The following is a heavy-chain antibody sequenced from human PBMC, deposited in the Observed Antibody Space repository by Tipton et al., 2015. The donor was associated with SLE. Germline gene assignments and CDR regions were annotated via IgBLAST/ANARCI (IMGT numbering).Heavy chain of an antibody. CDR3: ASGGITMVRGPEGDAFDI. J-gene: IGHJ3*02. D-gene: IGHD3-10*01. Sequence: SLRLSCAASGFTFSSYAMHWVRQAPGKGLEWVAVISYDGSNKYYADSVKGRFTISRDNSKNTLYLQMNSLRAEDTAVYYCASGGITMVRGPEGDAFDIWGQGSMVTVSS. CDR2: ISYDGSNK. CDR1: GFTFSSYA. V-gene: IGHV3-30-3*01.